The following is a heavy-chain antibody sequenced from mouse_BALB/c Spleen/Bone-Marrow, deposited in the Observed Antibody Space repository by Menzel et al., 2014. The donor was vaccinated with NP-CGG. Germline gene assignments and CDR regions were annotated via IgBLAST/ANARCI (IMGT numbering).Heavy chain of an antibody. Sequence: EVMLVESGGGLVQPGGSLKLSCAASGFTFSSYGMSWVRQTPDKRLELVATINSNGGSTYYPDSVKGRFTISRDNAKNSLYLQVSSLKAEDTAMYSCARDMITTRGFAYWGQGTLVTVSA. J-gene: IGHJ3*01. CDR3: ARDMITTRGFAY. D-gene: IGHD2-4*01. V-gene: IGHV5-6-3*01. CDR1: GFTFSSYG. CDR2: INSNGGST.